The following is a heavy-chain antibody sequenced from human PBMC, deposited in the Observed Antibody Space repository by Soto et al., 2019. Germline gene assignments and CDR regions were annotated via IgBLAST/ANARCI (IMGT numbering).Heavy chain of an antibody. CDR1: GFDFSDAY. J-gene: IGHJ5*02. CDR2: ITSSSVQT. D-gene: IGHD6-13*01. CDR3: ASLVRQHLPPLGP. V-gene: IGHV3-11*06. Sequence: VHLVESGGGLVQPGGSLRLSCAASGFDFSDAYMSWIRQAPGKGLEWVAWITSSSVQTRYADSVKGRFTISRDNAKNSLYLQMNSLRPEDTAVYYCASLVRQHLPPLGPWGQGTLVIVSS.